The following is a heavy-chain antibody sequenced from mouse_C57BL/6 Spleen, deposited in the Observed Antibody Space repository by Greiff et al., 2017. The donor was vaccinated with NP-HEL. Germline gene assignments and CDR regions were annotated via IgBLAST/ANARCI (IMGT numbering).Heavy chain of an antibody. CDR2: IHPNSGST. CDR3: ARGATVVLYWYFDV. V-gene: IGHV1-64*01. Sequence: VQLQQPGAELVKPGASVKLSCKASGYTFTSYWMHWVKQRPGQGLEWIGMIHPNSGSTNYNEKFKSKATLTVDKSSSTAYMQLSSLTSEDSAVYYCARGATVVLYWYFDVWGTGTTVTVSS. D-gene: IGHD1-1*01. J-gene: IGHJ1*03. CDR1: GYTFTSYW.